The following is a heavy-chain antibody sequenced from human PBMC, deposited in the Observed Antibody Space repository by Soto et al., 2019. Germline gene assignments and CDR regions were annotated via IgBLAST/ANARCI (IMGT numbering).Heavy chain of an antibody. V-gene: IGHV3-74*01. Sequence: GGSLRLSCAASGFTFSSYWMHWVRQAPGKGLVWVSRINTDGSSTNYADSAKGRFTISRDNAKNTLYLQMNSLRAEDTAVYYSASITEALPGLWGQGTLVTVSS. CDR3: ASITEALPGL. CDR2: INTDGSST. J-gene: IGHJ4*02. CDR1: GFTFSSYW. D-gene: IGHD3-10*01.